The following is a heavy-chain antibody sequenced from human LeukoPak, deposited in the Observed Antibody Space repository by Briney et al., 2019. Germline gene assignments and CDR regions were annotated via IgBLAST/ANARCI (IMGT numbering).Heavy chain of an antibody. Sequence: SETLSLTCTVSGGSISSYYWSWIRQPPGKGLEWVGYIYYSGSTNYNPSLKSRVTISVDTSKNQFSLKLSSVTAVDTAVYYCARHLGWKGGLGAFDIWGQGTMVTVSS. V-gene: IGHV4-59*08. J-gene: IGHJ3*02. CDR2: IYYSGST. CDR1: GGSISSYY. D-gene: IGHD5-12*01. CDR3: ARHLGWKGGLGAFDI.